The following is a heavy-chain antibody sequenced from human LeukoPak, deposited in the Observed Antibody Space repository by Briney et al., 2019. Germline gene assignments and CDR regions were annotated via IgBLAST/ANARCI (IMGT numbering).Heavy chain of an antibody. Sequence: SETLSLTCTVSGGSISSSSYYWGWIRQPPGKGLEWIGSIYYSGSTYYNPSLKSRVTISVDTSKNQFSLKLSSVTAADTAVYYCARSGRYYFTYFDYWGQGTLVTVSS. J-gene: IGHJ4*02. CDR1: GGSISSSSYY. V-gene: IGHV4-39*01. CDR2: IYYSGST. CDR3: ARSGRYYFTYFDY. D-gene: IGHD1-26*01.